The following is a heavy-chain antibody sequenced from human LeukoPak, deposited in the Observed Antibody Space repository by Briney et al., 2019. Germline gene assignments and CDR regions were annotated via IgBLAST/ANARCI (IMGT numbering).Heavy chain of an antibody. Sequence: PGGSLRLSCTAFGFIFTTYAMSWVRQAPGKGLEWVSFISGSGGGGTYYADSVKGRFTISRDNSKNTLYLQMDSLRAEDTALYYCAKNSLRSFQYWGQGTLVTVSS. CDR3: AKNSLRSFQY. V-gene: IGHV3-23*01. CDR1: GFIFTTYA. J-gene: IGHJ4*02. D-gene: IGHD5/OR15-5a*01. CDR2: ISGSGGGGT.